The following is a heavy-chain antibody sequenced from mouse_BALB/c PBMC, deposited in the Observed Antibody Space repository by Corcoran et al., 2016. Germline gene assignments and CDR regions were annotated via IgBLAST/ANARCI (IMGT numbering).Heavy chain of an antibody. D-gene: IGHD4-1*01. CDR3: ARGNELGRFAY. V-gene: IGHV1-18*01. J-gene: IGHJ3*01. CDR1: GYTFTDYN. Sequence: EVLLQQSGPELVTPGASVKIHCKASGYTFTDYNMDWVKQSHGKSLEWIGDINPNNGGTIYNQKFKGKATLTVDKSSSTAYMELRSLTSEDTAVYYCARGNELGRFAYWGQGTLVTVSA. CDR2: INPNNGGT.